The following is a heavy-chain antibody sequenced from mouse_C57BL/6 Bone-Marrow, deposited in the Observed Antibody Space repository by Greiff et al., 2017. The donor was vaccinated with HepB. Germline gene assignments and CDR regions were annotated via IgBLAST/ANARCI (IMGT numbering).Heavy chain of an antibody. D-gene: IGHD1-1*01. Sequence: QVQLQQPGAELVKPGASVKLSCKASGYTFTSYWMHWVKQRPGQGLEWIGMIHPNSGSTNYNEKFKSKATLTVDKSSSTAYMQLSSLTSEDSAVYYCAICYGSSSLYYAMDYWGQGTSVTVSS. CDR1: GYTFTSYW. J-gene: IGHJ4*01. CDR3: AICYGSSSLYYAMDY. V-gene: IGHV1-64*01. CDR2: IHPNSGST.